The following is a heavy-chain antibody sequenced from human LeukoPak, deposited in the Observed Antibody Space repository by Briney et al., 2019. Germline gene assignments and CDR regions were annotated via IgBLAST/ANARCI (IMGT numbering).Heavy chain of an antibody. CDR3: ARQEVGYSSRGSPYYFDY. J-gene: IGHJ4*02. CDR1: GYSIGSGYY. CDR2: IYHSGST. V-gene: IGHV4-38-2*01. Sequence: SETLSLTCAVSGYSIGSGYYWGWIRQPPGKGLEWIGSIYHSGSTYYNPSLKSRVTISVDTSKNQFSLKLSSVTAADTAVYHCARQEVGYSSRGSPYYFDYWGQGTLVTVSS. D-gene: IGHD6-13*01.